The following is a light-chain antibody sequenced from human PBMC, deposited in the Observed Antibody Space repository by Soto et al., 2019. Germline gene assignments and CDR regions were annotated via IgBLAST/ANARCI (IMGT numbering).Light chain of an antibody. CDR1: QSISSY. CDR2: AAS. V-gene: IGKV1-39*01. CDR3: QQSYSTPLT. J-gene: IGKJ1*01. Sequence: DIQMTQSPSSLSASVGDRVTITCRASQSISSYLNWYQQKPGKAPTLLIYAASSLQSGSPSRFSGGGSTTYFPLTISSLQPEYFANYYCQQSYSTPLTFGQGTKVEIK.